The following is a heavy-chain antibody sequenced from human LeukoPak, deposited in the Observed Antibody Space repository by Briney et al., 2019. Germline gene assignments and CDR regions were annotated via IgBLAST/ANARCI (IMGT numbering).Heavy chain of an antibody. J-gene: IGHJ4*02. CDR3: ARAPYYDILTGYYSILDY. Sequence: ASVKVSCKASGYTFTGYYMHWVRQAPGHRLEWMGWIHPNSGGTNYAQKFQGRVTMTRDTSISTAYMELSRLRSDDTAVYYCARAPYYDILTGYYSILDYWGQGTLVTVSS. CDR1: GYTFTGYY. D-gene: IGHD3-9*01. V-gene: IGHV1-2*02. CDR2: IHPNSGGT.